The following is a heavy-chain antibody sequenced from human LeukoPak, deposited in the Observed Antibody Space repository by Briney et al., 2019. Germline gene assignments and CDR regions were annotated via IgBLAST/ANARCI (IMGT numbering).Heavy chain of an antibody. V-gene: IGHV3-64D*06. CDR2: ISSNGGST. Sequence: GGSLRLSCSVSGFTFSSHAMHWVRQAPGKGLEYVSAISSNGGSTYYADSVKGRFTISRDNSRNTLYLQMSSLRAEDTAVYYCVKGRTYTASYFDYWGQGTLVTVSS. J-gene: IGHJ4*02. CDR1: GFTFSSHA. CDR3: VKGRTYTASYFDY. D-gene: IGHD5-18*01.